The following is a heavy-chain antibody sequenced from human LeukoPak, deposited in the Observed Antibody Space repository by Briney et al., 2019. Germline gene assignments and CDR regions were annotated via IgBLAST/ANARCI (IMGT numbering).Heavy chain of an antibody. Sequence: SETLSLTCAVYGGSFSGYYWSWIRQPPGKGLEWIGEINHSGSTNYNPSLKSRVTISVDTSKNQFSLKLSSVTAADTAVYYCASTNRDGYNSSDYWGQGTLVTVSS. J-gene: IGHJ4*02. CDR1: GGSFSGYY. D-gene: IGHD5-12*01. CDR3: ASTNRDGYNSSDY. CDR2: INHSGST. V-gene: IGHV4-34*01.